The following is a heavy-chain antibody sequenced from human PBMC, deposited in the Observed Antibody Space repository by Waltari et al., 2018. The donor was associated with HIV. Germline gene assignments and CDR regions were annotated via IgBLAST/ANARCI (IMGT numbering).Heavy chain of an antibody. CDR1: GGSFSGYY. CDR2: INHSGST. V-gene: IGHV4-34*01. D-gene: IGHD3-22*01. Sequence: QVQLQQWGAGLLKPSETLSLTCAVYGGSFSGYYWRWIRQPPGKGLEWIGEINHSGSTNDNPTLKSRVTISVDTSKNQFSLKLSSVTAADTAVYYCARDTTMIVVVIREGYFDYWGQGTLVTVSS. CDR3: ARDTTMIVVVIREGYFDY. J-gene: IGHJ4*02.